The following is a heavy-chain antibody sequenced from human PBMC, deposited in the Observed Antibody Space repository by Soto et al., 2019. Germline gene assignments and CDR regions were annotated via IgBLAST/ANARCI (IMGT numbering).Heavy chain of an antibody. CDR3: ARPRSSGYAGEFDY. J-gene: IGHJ4*02. V-gene: IGHV4-59*01. CDR2: IYYSGST. CDR1: GGSISPYY. Sequence: SETLSLTCTVSGGSISPYYWSWIRLPPGKGLEWIGFIYYSGSTNYNPSLKSRVTISVDTSQNQFSLMLTSVTAADTAVYYCARPRSSGYAGEFDYWGQGTLVTVSS. D-gene: IGHD3-22*01.